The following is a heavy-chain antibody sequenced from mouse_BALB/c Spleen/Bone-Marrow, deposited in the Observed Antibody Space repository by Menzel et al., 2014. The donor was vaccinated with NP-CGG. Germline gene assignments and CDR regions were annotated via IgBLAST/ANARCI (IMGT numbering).Heavy chain of an antibody. CDR2: IYPGDGDT. CDR1: GYAFSSYW. Sequence: VQLQQSGAELVRPGSSVKISCKASGYAFSSYWVTWVKQRPGQGLEWIGQIYPGDGDTNYNGKFKDEVTLTADKSSSAAYMQLSSLTSEDSAVYFCAKVTTGFAYWGQGTLVTVSA. J-gene: IGHJ3*01. V-gene: IGHV1-80*01. CDR3: AKVTTGFAY. D-gene: IGHD2-2*01.